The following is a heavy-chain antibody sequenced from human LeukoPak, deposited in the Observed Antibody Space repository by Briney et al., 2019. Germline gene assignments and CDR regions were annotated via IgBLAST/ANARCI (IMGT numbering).Heavy chain of an antibody. J-gene: IGHJ4*02. Sequence: SETLSPTCAVSGGSISSSNWWSWVRQPPGKGLEWIGEIYHSGSTNYNPSLKSRVTISVDKSKNQFSLKLSSVTAADTAVYYCARRRRYYGSGSYYHGVSYFDYWGQGTLVTVSS. D-gene: IGHD3-10*01. CDR2: IYHSGST. CDR1: GGSISSSNW. V-gene: IGHV4-4*02. CDR3: ARRRRYYGSGSYYHGVSYFDY.